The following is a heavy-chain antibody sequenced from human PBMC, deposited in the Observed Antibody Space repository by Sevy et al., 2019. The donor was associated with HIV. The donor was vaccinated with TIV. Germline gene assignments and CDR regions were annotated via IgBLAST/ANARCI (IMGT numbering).Heavy chain of an antibody. J-gene: IGHJ4*02. CDR2: ISSRGDYT. D-gene: IGHD3-3*01. CDR3: AKYDFWSGSERPNFDY. Sequence: GGSLRLSCAASGFTFSSNDMSWVRQAPGKGLEWVSSISSRGDYTFYADSVKGRFTVSRDNSKNTLFLQMNSLRAEDTAVYYCAKYDFWSGSERPNFDYWGQGTLVTVSS. CDR1: GFTFSSND. V-gene: IGHV3-23*01.